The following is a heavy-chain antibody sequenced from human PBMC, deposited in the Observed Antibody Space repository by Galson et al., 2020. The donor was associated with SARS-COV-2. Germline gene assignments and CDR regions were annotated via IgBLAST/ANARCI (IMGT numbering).Heavy chain of an antibody. CDR1: GFTFDDYA. J-gene: IGHJ4*02. V-gene: IGHV3-9*01. CDR3: AKETYYYGSGSYYGRGFDY. CDR2: ISWNSGSI. D-gene: IGHD3-10*01. Sequence: GGSLRLSCAASGFTFDDYAMHWVRQAPGKGLEWVSGISWNSGSIGYADSVKGRFTISRDNAKNSLYLQMNSLRAEDTALYYCAKETYYYGSGSYYGRGFDYWGQGTLVTVSS.